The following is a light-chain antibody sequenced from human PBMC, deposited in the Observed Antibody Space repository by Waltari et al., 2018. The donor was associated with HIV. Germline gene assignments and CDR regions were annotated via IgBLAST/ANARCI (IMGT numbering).Light chain of an antibody. CDR2: GAS. V-gene: IGKV3-20*01. J-gene: IGKJ1*01. CDR3: QQYGSSPRT. Sequence: EIVLTQSPGTLSLSPGERATLSCRASQSVSTTYLAWYQQKPGQAPRLLIYGASSRATGIPDRCSGRGSVTDFTLTISRLEPEDFAVYYCQQYGSSPRTFGQGTKVEIK. CDR1: QSVSTTY.